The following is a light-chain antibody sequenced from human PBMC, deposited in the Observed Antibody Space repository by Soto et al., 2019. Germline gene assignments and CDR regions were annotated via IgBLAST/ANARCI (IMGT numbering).Light chain of an antibody. CDR1: QSVRNN. CDR3: HQYNNWPRT. Sequence: ELVMTQSPDTLSVSPGERATLLCRASQSVRNNLAWYQQKPGQAPRLLIYGASTRATGIPARFSGSGSGTEFTLTISSLQSEDFAVYFCHQYNNWPRTFGQGTRLEIK. J-gene: IGKJ5*01. V-gene: IGKV3-15*01. CDR2: GAS.